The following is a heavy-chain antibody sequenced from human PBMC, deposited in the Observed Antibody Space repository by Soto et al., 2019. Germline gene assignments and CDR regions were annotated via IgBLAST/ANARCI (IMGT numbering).Heavy chain of an antibody. V-gene: IGHV4-59*01. Sequence: QVQLQELGPGLVKPSETLSLTCTVSGGSISSYYWSWIRQPPGKGLEWIGYIYYSGSTNYNPSLKSRVTISVDTSKNQFSLKLSSVTAADTAVYYCARDLVGASDYWGQGTLVTVSS. J-gene: IGHJ4*02. CDR2: IYYSGST. CDR1: GGSISSYY. CDR3: ARDLVGASDY. D-gene: IGHD1-26*01.